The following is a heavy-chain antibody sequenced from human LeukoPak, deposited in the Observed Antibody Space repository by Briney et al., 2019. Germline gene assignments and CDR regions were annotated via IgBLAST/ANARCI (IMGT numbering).Heavy chain of an antibody. V-gene: IGHV5-51*01. CDR3: ARHSGSYYIEYYFDY. D-gene: IGHD1-26*01. CDR2: IYPGDSNT. Sequence: KPGESLKISCKGSGYRFTSYWIGWVRQMPGKGPEWMGIIYPGDSNTRYSPSFQGQVTISADKSISTAYLQWSSLKASDTAMYYCARHSGSYYIEYYFDYWGQGTLVTVSS. CDR1: GYRFTSYW. J-gene: IGHJ4*02.